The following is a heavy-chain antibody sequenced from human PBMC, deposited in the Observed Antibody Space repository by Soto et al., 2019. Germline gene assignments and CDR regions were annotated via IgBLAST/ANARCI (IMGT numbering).Heavy chain of an antibody. CDR1: GGSISSYY. J-gene: IGHJ4*02. Sequence: PSETLSLTCTVSGGSISSYYWSWIRQPPGKGLEWIGYIYYSGSTNYNPSLKSRVTISVDTSKNQFSLKLSSVTAADTAVYYCASYPSHYGDYSNIWGQGTLVTVSS. V-gene: IGHV4-59*08. D-gene: IGHD4-17*01. CDR3: ASYPSHYGDYSNI. CDR2: IYYSGST.